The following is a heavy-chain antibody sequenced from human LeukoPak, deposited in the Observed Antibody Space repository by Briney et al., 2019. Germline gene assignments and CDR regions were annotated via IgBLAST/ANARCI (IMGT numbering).Heavy chain of an antibody. CDR3: AREAFDSSSSPSKFDP. CDR2: IYYSGST. V-gene: IGHV4-59*01. J-gene: IGHJ5*02. D-gene: IGHD6-6*01. Sequence: SETLSLTCTVSGGSISSYYWSWIRQPPGKGLEWIGYIYYSGSTNYNPSLKSRVTISVDTSKNQFSLKLSSVTAADTAVCYCAREAFDSSSSPSKFDPWGQGTLVTVSS. CDR1: GGSISSYY.